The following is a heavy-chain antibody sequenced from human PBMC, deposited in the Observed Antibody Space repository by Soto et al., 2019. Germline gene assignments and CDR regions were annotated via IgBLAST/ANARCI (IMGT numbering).Heavy chain of an antibody. CDR3: ARTAARPEDFDY. V-gene: IGHV1-8*01. J-gene: IGHJ4*02. CDR1: GYTFTSYD. CDR2: MNPNSGNT. Sequence: GASVKVSCKASGYTFTSYDINWVQQATGQGLEWMGWMNPNSGNTGYAQKFQGRVTMTRNTSISTAYMELSSLRSEDTAVYYCARTAARPEDFDYWGQGTLVTVSS. D-gene: IGHD6-6*01.